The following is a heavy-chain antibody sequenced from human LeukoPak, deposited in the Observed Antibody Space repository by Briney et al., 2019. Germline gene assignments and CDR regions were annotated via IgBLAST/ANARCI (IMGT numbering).Heavy chain of an antibody. V-gene: IGHV4-59*08. CDR3: AGRGIAVADYPY. Sequence: SETLSLTCTVSGGSISSYYWSWIRQPPGKGLEWIGYIYYSGSTNYNPSLKSRVTISVDTSKNQFSPKLSSVTAADTAVSYCAGRGIAVADYPYWGQGTLVTVSS. J-gene: IGHJ4*02. CDR2: IYYSGST. CDR1: GGSISSYY. D-gene: IGHD6-19*01.